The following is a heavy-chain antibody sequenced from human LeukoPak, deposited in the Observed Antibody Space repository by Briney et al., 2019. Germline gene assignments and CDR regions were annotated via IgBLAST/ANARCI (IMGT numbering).Heavy chain of an antibody. D-gene: IGHD3-10*01. V-gene: IGHV4-34*01. CDR1: GGSFSGYY. CDR3: ARGGLWFGELWAD. J-gene: IGHJ4*02. CDR2: INHSGST. Sequence: SETLSLTCAVYGGSFSGYYWSWIRQPPGKGLEWIGEINHSGSTNYNPSLKSRVTISVDTSKNQFSLKLSSVTAADTAAYYCARGGLWFGELWADWGQGTLVTVSS.